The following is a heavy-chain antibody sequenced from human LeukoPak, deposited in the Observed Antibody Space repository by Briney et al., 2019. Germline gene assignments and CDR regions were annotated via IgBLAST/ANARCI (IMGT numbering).Heavy chain of an antibody. CDR1: GFTFSSYA. D-gene: IGHD3-22*01. J-gene: IGHJ4*02. CDR3: AKMYYYDSSGYNMGY. CDR2: ISGSGGST. Sequence: GGSLRLSCAASGFTFSSYAMSWVRQXPXKGLEWXSAISGSGGSTYYADSVKGRFTISRDNSKNTLYLQMNSLRAEDTAVYYCAKMYYYDSSGYNMGYWGQGTLVTVSS. V-gene: IGHV3-23*01.